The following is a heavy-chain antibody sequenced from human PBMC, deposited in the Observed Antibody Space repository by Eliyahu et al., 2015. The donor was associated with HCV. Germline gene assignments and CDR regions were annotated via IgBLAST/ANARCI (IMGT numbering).Heavy chain of an antibody. D-gene: IGHD2/OR15-2a*01. CDR3: ARGTTSWAAH. Sequence: VQLQESGPGLLKPSETLSLTCTVSGGSIISYYWSWIRQSPGKGLEWIGYVSYSGDTRYSPSLRSRVTISISASKTQFSLKLSSVTAADTAMYFCARGTTSWAAHWGQGTLVTVSS. CDR1: GGSIISYY. CDR2: VSYSGDT. J-gene: IGHJ4*02. V-gene: IGHV4-59*01.